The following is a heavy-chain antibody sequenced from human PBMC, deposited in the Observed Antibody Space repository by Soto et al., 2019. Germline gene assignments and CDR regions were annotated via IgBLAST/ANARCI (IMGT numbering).Heavy chain of an antibody. Sequence: QVQLVQSGAEVKKPGASVKVSCKASGYTFTSYGISWVRLAPGQGLDRMGCISAYNGNTNYEQKLQAIVTMTTDTPSSTAYMELRSPRSDDTAVYYCARAVGVLRYFDWLLNYYYYYMDVWGKGTTLTVSS. CDR2: ISAYNGNT. V-gene: IGHV1-18*01. CDR3: ARAVGVLRYFDWLLNYYYYYMDV. J-gene: IGHJ6*03. CDR1: GYTFTSYG. D-gene: IGHD3-9*01.